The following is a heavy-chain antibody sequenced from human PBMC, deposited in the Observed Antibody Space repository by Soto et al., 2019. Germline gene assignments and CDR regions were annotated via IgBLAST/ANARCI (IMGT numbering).Heavy chain of an antibody. CDR1: GYTFTSYA. Sequence: QVQLVQSGAEVKKPGASVKVSCKASGYTFTSYAMQWVRQAPGQRLERMGWINAGNGNTKYSQKFQGRVTITRDTSASTAYMELSSLRSEDTAVYYCARGRRADYGDYGDWFDPWGQGTLVTVSS. V-gene: IGHV1-3*01. CDR2: INAGNGNT. J-gene: IGHJ5*02. D-gene: IGHD4-17*01. CDR3: ARGRRADYGDYGDWFDP.